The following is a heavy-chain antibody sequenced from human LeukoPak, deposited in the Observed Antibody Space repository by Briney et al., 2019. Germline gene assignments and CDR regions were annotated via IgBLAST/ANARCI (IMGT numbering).Heavy chain of an antibody. CDR3: ARVNGDDFWSGYWYYYRMDV. CDR1: GGSISSYY. J-gene: IGHJ6*02. V-gene: IGHV4-59*01. Sequence: SETLSLTCTVSGGSISSYYWSWIRQPPGKGLEWIGYIYYSGSTNYNPSLKSRVTISVDTSKNQFSLKLSSVTAADTAVYYCARVNGDDFWSGYWYYYRMDVWGQGTTVTVSS. CDR2: IYYSGST. D-gene: IGHD3-3*01.